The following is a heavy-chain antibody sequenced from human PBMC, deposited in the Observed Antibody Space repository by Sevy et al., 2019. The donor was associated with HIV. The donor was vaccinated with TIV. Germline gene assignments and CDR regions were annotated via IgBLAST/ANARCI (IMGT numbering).Heavy chain of an antibody. CDR2: INGDGSRT. Sequence: GGSLRLSCAASGFTFSSYWMHWVRQGPGRGLVWVSRINGDGSRTDYADSVKGRFSISRDNARNTLFLQMNSLRGDDTDVYYCARDVQVYGSWNRYTAFFDPWGQGTLVTVSS. CDR1: GFTFSSYW. V-gene: IGHV3-74*01. CDR3: ARDVQVYGSWNRYTAFFDP. J-gene: IGHJ5*02. D-gene: IGHD3-16*02.